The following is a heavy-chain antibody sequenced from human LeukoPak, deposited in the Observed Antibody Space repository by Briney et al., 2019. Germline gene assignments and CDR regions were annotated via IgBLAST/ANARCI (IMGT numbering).Heavy chain of an antibody. D-gene: IGHD3-3*01. CDR2: MNTLRGNT. J-gene: IGHJ4*02. CDR3: ARGAPVAIFGPGYDEYFEY. CDR1: GYTSDNYD. Sequence: ASVTVSSKTPGYTSDNYDINCVRHAAGQGLECMGYMNTLRGNTGYAHKFVGRVTMARNTSMTTAYLELTGLTSGDTAIYYCARGAPVAIFGPGYDEYFEYWGQGTVVIVSS. V-gene: IGHV1-8*01.